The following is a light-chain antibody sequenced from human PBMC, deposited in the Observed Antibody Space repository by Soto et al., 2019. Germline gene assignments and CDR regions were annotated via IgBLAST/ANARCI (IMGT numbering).Light chain of an antibody. CDR1: QGVNRYY. CDR2: GAS. V-gene: IGKV3-20*01. CDR3: QQYSSSPLT. Sequence: ENVLTQSPGTLSLSPGERATLSCRASQGVNRYYLAWYQQKPGQAPRLLIYGASTRATGIPDRFSGSGSGTDFTLTISRLEPEDFAVYYCQQYSSSPLTFGGGTQVDIK. J-gene: IGKJ4*01.